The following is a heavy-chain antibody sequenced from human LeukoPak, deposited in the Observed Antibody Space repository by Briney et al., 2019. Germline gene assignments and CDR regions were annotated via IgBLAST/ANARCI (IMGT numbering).Heavy chain of an antibody. CDR1: GGSISGYY. J-gene: IGHJ4*02. CDR2: VHYSGNT. D-gene: IGHD2-15*01. CDR3: ARHGCSGGSCYLDS. Sequence: SETLSLTCTVSGGSISGYYWSWIRQPPGKGLEWIGYVHYSGNTNYNASLKSRVTISVDTSKNQFSLKLSSVTAADTAVYHCARHGCSGGSCYLDSWGQGTLVTVSS. V-gene: IGHV4-59*08.